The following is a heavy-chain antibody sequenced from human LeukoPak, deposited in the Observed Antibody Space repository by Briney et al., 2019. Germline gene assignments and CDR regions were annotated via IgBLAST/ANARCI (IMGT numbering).Heavy chain of an antibody. CDR1: GYTFTNYA. J-gene: IGHJ2*01. V-gene: IGHV1-18*01. CDR2: ISAYNGNT. Sequence: ASVKVSCKASGYTFTNYAISWVRQAPGQGLEWMGWISAYNGNTNYAQKLQGRVTMTTDTSTSTAYMELRSLRSDDTAVYYCARSSGTSSVWYFDLWGRGTLVTVSS. D-gene: IGHD1-26*01. CDR3: ARSSGTSSVWYFDL.